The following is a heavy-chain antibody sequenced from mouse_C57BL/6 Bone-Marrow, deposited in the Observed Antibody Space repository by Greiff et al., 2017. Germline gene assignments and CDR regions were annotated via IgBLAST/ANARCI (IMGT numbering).Heavy chain of an antibody. Sequence: VHVKQSGTVLARPGASVKMSCKTSGYTFTSYWMHWVKQRPGQGLEWIGAIYPGNSDTSYNQKFKGMAKLTAVTSASTAYMELSSLTNEDSAVYYCTRRRWYFDVWGTGTTVTVSS. CDR3: TRRRWYFDV. J-gene: IGHJ1*03. CDR2: IYPGNSDT. CDR1: GYTFTSYW. V-gene: IGHV1-5*01.